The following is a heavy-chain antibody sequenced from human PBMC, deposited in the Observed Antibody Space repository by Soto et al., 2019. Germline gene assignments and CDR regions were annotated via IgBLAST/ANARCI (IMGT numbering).Heavy chain of an antibody. Sequence: ASVKVSSKASGYAFASCAMRWLRQAPGQRLEWMGWINAGNGNTKYSQKFQGRVTITRDTSASTAYMELSSLRSEDTAVYYCARSPGYSYGDYWGQGTLVTVSS. CDR3: ARSPGYSYGDY. V-gene: IGHV1-3*01. D-gene: IGHD5-18*01. J-gene: IGHJ4*02. CDR1: GYAFASCA. CDR2: INAGNGNT.